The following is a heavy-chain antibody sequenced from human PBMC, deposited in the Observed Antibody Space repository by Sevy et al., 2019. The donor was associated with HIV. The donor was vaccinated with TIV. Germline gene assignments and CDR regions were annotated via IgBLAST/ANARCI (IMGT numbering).Heavy chain of an antibody. CDR2: ISSSSSTI. J-gene: IGHJ5*02. CDR1: GFTFSSYS. CDR3: ARDRRRDDYGGNGGWFDP. Sequence: GGSLRLSCAASGFTFSSYSMNWVRQAPGKGLEWVSYISSSSSTIYYADSVKGRFTISRDNAKNSLYLQMNSLRDEDTAVYYCARDRRRDDYGGNGGWFDPWGQGTLVTVSS. D-gene: IGHD4-17*01. V-gene: IGHV3-48*02.